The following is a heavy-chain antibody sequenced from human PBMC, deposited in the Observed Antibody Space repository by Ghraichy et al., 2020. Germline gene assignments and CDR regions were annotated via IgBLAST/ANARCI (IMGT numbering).Heavy chain of an antibody. CDR1: GFTFSSYA. CDR3: ARSNYYDSGQMDA. Sequence: GSLNISCVASGFTFSSYAMHWVRQAPGKGLEYASVISSNGDSTYYADSLKGRFTISRDNSKNTVYLQMGSLRAEDMAVYYCARSNYYDSGQMDAWGQGTTVTVSS. V-gene: IGHV3-64*02. CDR2: ISSNGDST. J-gene: IGHJ6*02. D-gene: IGHD3-10*01.